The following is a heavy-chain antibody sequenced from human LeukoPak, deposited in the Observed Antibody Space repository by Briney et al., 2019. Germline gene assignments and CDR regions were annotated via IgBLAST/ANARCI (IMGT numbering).Heavy chain of an antibody. Sequence: SETLSLTCAVYGGSFSGYYWSWIRQPPGKGLEWIGEINHSGSTNYNPSLKSRVTISVDTSKNQFFLKLSSVTAADTAVYYCARVLKGDIVVVPAAIPGFDYWGQGTLVTVSS. J-gene: IGHJ4*02. CDR3: ARVLKGDIVVVPAAIPGFDY. CDR2: INHSGST. V-gene: IGHV4-34*01. CDR1: GGSFSGYY. D-gene: IGHD2-2*02.